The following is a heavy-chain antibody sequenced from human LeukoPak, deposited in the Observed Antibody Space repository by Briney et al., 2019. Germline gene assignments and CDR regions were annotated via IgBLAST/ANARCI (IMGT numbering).Heavy chain of an antibody. J-gene: IGHJ3*02. D-gene: IGHD3-22*01. CDR1: GFTVSTNY. Sequence: GGSLRLSCAASGFTVSTNYMGWVRQAPGKGLEWVSVLYSGGSTYYPDSVKGRFTISRDNSQITLYLQMDSLRPEDTSVYYCARLSDSSTYGAFDIWGHGTMVTVSS. V-gene: IGHV3-66*02. CDR3: ARLSDSSTYGAFDI. CDR2: LYSGGST.